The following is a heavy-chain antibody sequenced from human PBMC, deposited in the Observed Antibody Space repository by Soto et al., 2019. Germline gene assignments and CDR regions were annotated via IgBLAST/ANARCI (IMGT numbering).Heavy chain of an antibody. V-gene: IGHV3-23*01. CDR1: GFTFSNYA. J-gene: IGHJ5*02. D-gene: IGHD3-22*01. CDR2: ISGSGGST. Sequence: GGSLRLSCAASGFTFSNYAVTWVRQAPGKGLEWVSTISGSGGSTYYADSVKGRFTISRDNSKNTLYLQMNSMRAEDTAVYYSAAIPHYDSSGYYWFDPWGQGTPVTVSS. CDR3: AAIPHYDSSGYYWFDP.